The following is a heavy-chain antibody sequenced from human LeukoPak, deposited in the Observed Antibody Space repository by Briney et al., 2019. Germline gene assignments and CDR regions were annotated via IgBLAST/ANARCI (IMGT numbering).Heavy chain of an antibody. J-gene: IGHJ5*02. D-gene: IGHD6-13*01. V-gene: IGHV3-23*01. Sequence: PGGSLRLSCAASGFTFSSYGMHWVRQAPGKGLEWVSAISGSGGSTYYADSVKGRFTISSDNSKNTLYLQMNSLRAEDTAVYYCAKNTQKSWYSSSWYGNWFDPWGQGTLVTVSS. CDR2: ISGSGGST. CDR3: AKNTQKSWYSSSWYGNWFDP. CDR1: GFTFSSYG.